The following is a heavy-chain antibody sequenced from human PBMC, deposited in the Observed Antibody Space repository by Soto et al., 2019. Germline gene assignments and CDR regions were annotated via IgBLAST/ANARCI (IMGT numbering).Heavy chain of an antibody. CDR2: IYYSGST. J-gene: IGHJ4*02. CDR3: AGGPYDFWSGYYATPLGY. CDR1: GGSISSYY. Sequence: QVQLQESAPGLVKPSETLSLTCTVSGGSISSYYWSWIRQPPGKGLEWIGYIYYSGSTNYNPSLMSRVTISVDTSKNQFSLKLSSVTAADTAVYYCAGGPYDFWSGYYATPLGYWGQGTLVIVSS. D-gene: IGHD3-3*01. V-gene: IGHV4-59*01.